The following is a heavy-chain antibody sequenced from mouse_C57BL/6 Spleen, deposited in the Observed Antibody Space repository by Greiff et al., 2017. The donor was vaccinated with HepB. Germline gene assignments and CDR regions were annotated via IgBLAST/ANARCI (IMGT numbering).Heavy chain of an antibody. V-gene: IGHV1-15*01. CDR3: TRPSFAY. J-gene: IGHJ3*01. CDR2: IDPETGGT. CDR1: GYTFTDYE. D-gene: IGHD6-1*01. Sequence: QVQLQQSGAELVRPGASVTLSCKASGYTFTDYEMHWVKQTPVHGLEWIGAIDPETGGTAYNQKFKGKAIPTADKSSSTAYMELRSLTSEDSAVYYCTRPSFAYWGQGTLVTVSA.